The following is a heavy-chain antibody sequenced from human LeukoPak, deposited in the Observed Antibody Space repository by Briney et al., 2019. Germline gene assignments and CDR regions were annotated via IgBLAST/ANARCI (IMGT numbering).Heavy chain of an antibody. D-gene: IGHD5-12*01. CDR3: ASKVIVATIWGNWFDP. CDR1: GGSISSGGYY. V-gene: IGHV4-31*03. J-gene: IGHJ5*02. Sequence: SQTLSLTCTVSGGSISSGGYYWSWIRQHPGKGLEWIGYIYYSGSTYYNPSLKSRVTISVDTSKNQFSLKLSSVTAADTAVYYCASKVIVATIWGNWFDPWGQGTLVTVSS. CDR2: IYYSGST.